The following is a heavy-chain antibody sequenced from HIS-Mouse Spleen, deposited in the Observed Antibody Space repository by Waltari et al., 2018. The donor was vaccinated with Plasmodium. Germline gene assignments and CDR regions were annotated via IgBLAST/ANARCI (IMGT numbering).Heavy chain of an antibody. J-gene: IGHJ2*01. Sequence: EVQLVESGGGLVQPGGSLRLSCAASGFPFSSYWMSGVRQAPGKGLEGVAKIKQDGSEKYYVDSVKGRFTIARDNAKNSLYLQMNSLRAEDTAVYYCASSWYWYFDLWGRGTLVTVSS. CDR1: GFPFSSYW. CDR3: ASSWYWYFDL. D-gene: IGHD6-13*01. CDR2: IKQDGSEK. V-gene: IGHV3-7*01.